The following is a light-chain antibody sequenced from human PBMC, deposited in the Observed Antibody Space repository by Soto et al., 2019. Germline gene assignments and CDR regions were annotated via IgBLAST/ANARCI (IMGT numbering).Light chain of an antibody. V-gene: IGLV1-47*02. CDR2: SNN. CDR1: SSNIGGTNY. CDR3: ASWDDRLGAVI. J-gene: IGLJ2*01. Sequence: QSVLTQPPSASGTPGQRVFISCSGSSSNIGGTNYAYWYQQLPGAAPKLLMHSNNLRPSGVPERISGSKSGTSASQAISGLRSEDEAVYYCASWDDRLGAVIFGGGTK.